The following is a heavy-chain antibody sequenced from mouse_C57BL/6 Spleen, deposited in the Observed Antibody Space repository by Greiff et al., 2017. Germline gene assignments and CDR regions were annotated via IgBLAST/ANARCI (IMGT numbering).Heavy chain of an antibody. J-gene: IGHJ2*01. V-gene: IGHV1-55*01. CDR3: ARGYFDY. CDR2: IYPGSGST. Sequence: QVQLQQPGAELVKPGASVKMSCTASGYTFTSYWITWVKQRPGQGLEWIGDIYPGSGSTNYTEKFKSKATLTVDTSSSTAYMQLSRLTSADSSVYYCARGYFDYWGQGTTLTVSA. CDR1: GYTFTSYW.